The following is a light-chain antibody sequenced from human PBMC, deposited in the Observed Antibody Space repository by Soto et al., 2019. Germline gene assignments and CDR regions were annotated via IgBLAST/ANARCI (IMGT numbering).Light chain of an antibody. CDR3: QQRSNWPLT. J-gene: IGKJ4*01. Sequence: EIVLTQSPATVSLSPGERATLSCRASQSVSTFLAWYQQKPGQAPRLLIYDASNRATGIPARFSGSGSGTDFMLTIISVEPEDFAAYYCQQRSNWPLTFGGGTKVEIK. V-gene: IGKV3-11*01. CDR2: DAS. CDR1: QSVSTF.